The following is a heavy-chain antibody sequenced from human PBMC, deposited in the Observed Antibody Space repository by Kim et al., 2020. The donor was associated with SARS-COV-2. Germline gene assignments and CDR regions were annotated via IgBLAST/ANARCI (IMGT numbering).Heavy chain of an antibody. J-gene: IGHJ4*02. CDR3: AAVLEWLLYFDY. V-gene: IGHV4-31*02. D-gene: IGHD3-3*01. Sequence: YYNPSLKSRVTISVDTSKNQFSLKLSSVTAADTAVYYCAAVLEWLLYFDYWGQGTLVTVSS.